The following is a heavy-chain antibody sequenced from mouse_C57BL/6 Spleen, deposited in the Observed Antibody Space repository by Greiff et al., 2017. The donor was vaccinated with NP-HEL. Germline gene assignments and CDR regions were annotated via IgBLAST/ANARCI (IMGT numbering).Heavy chain of an antibody. Sequence: EVKLQESGPGLVKPSQSLSLTCSVTGYSITSGYYWNWIRQFPGNKLEWMGYISYDGSNNYNPSLKNRISITRDTSKNQFFLKLNSVTTEDTATYYCARASTGTGAMDYWGQGTSVTVSS. J-gene: IGHJ4*01. V-gene: IGHV3-6*01. CDR3: ARASTGTGAMDY. CDR2: ISYDGSN. CDR1: GYSITSGYY. D-gene: IGHD4-1*02.